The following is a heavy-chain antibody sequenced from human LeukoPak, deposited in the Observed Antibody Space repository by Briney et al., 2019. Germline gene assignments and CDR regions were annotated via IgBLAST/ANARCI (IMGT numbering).Heavy chain of an antibody. CDR1: GGSFSGYY. CDR3: ARVRRLIRMNYYYYMDV. J-gene: IGHJ6*03. Sequence: SSETLSLTCAVYGGSFSGYYWSWIRKPPGKGLEWIGEINHSGSANYNPSLKSRVTISVGTSKNQFSLKLSSVTAADTAVYYCARVRRLIRMNYYYYMDVWGKGTTVTVSS. CDR2: INHSGSA. V-gene: IGHV4-34*01. D-gene: IGHD4-17*01.